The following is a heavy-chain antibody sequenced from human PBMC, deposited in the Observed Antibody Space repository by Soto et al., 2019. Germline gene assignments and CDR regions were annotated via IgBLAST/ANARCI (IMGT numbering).Heavy chain of an antibody. CDR3: ASLTVTSVVVWLDP. V-gene: IGHV4-39*01. CDR2: IYYSGST. D-gene: IGHD4-17*01. CDR1: GGSISSSSYY. Sequence: SETLSLTWTLSGGSISSSSYYWGWIRQPPGKGLEGIGSIYYSGSTHYNPSLKSRATICVETSKNQFSLKLSSVTAADTAVYFCASLTVTSVVVWLDPWGQGTLVTVSS. J-gene: IGHJ5*02.